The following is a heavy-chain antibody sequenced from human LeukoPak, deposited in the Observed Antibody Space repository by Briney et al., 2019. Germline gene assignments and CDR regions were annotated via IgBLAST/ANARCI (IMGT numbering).Heavy chain of an antibody. Sequence: PGGSLRLSCADSGFTFSDAWMSWVRQAPGRGLEWVGRIKSKTDGAATDYAAPVKGRFTISRDDSKNTLFLQMNSLRTDDTAVYYCTTATMIRGVSDYWGQGTLVTVSS. D-gene: IGHD3-10*01. J-gene: IGHJ4*02. CDR2: IKSKTDGAAT. V-gene: IGHV3-15*01. CDR1: GFTFSDAW. CDR3: TTATMIRGVSDY.